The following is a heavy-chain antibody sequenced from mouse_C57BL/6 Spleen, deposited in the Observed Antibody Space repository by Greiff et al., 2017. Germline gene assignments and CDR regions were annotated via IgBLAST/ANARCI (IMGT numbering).Heavy chain of an antibody. V-gene: IGHV1-55*01. J-gene: IGHJ4*01. D-gene: IGHD1-1*01. Sequence: VKLMESGAELVKPGASVKMSCKASGYTFTSYWITWVKQRPGQGLEWIGDIYPGSGSTNYNEKFKSKATLTVDTSSSTAYMQLSSLTSEDSAVYYCAREDYDGVYAMDYWGQGTSVTVSS. CDR3: AREDYDGVYAMDY. CDR1: GYTFTSYW. CDR2: IYPGSGST.